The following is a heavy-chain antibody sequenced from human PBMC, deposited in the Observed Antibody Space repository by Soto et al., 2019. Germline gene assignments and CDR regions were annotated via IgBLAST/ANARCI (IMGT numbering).Heavy chain of an antibody. J-gene: IGHJ4*02. CDR2: IRSNAHGGTT. Sequence: EVQLVESGGGLVKPGESIRLSCAASGFTFINAWMSWVRQAPGKGLEWVGRIRSNAHGGTTDYGAPVNGRFAISRDDSENTVYLQMNSLKTEDTAVYYCTIDGLYSGGFDFWGQGTLVTVSS. CDR1: GFTFINAW. CDR3: TIDGLYSGGFDF. D-gene: IGHD1-26*01. V-gene: IGHV3-15*01.